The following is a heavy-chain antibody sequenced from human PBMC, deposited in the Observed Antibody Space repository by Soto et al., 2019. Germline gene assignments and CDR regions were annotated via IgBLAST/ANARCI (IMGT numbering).Heavy chain of an antibody. CDR3: AHRPYGYKYYFDY. D-gene: IGHD5-18*01. V-gene: IGHV2-5*02. J-gene: IGHJ4*02. Sequence: QITLKESGPTLVKPTQLLTLTCTFSGFSLSTRGVGVGWIRQPPGKALEWLALLSWDDHIWYSPPLKNRLPITKDTSKNQVVLTMTTMDPLDTATSYCAHRPYGYKYYFDYWGQGTLVTVSS. CDR1: GFSLSTRGVG. CDR2: LSWDDHI.